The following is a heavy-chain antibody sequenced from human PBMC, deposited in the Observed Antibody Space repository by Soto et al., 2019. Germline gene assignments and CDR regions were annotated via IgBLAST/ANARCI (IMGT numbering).Heavy chain of an antibody. CDR2: INPNSGGT. Sequence: ASVKVSCKASGYTFTGYYMHWVRQAPGQGLEWMGWINPNSGGTNYAQKFQGWVTMTRDTSISTAYMELSRLRSDDTAVYYCARDRLCLGETYFDSWGKEPLVTVPS. V-gene: IGHV1-2*04. J-gene: IGHJ4*02. D-gene: IGHD3-16*01. CDR3: ARDRLCLGETYFDS. CDR1: GYTFTGYY.